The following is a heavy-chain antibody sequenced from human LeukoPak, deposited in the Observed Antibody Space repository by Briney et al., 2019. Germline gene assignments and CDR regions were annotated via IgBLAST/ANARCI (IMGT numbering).Heavy chain of an antibody. D-gene: IGHD2-2*01. V-gene: IGHV3-7*05. CDR2: INQDGGVK. CDR1: GFTFSANW. Sequence: PGGSLRLSCVVSGFTFSANWMSWVRQAPGKGLEWVANINQDGGVKHYVDSVKGRFAISRDNAKNSLYLKVNSLRAEDSAVYYCARDGVAPGIYFDNWGQGTLVIVSS. J-gene: IGHJ4*02. CDR3: ARDGVAPGIYFDN.